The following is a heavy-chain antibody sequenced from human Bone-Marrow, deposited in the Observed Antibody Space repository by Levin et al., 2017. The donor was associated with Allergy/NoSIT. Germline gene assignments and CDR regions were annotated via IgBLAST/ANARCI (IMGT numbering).Heavy chain of an antibody. CDR3: ARDSIVVAGSDY. CDR1: GGSISDSSSY. V-gene: IGHV4-39*07. J-gene: IGHJ4*02. Sequence: GSLRLSCTVSGGSISDSSSYWAWIRQPPGMGLEWIGSMSYSGRSYYNRSLKSRVAISVDTSKNQFSLKVTSVTAADTAVYYCARDSIVVAGSDYWGQGTLVTVSS. CDR2: MSYSGRS. D-gene: IGHD6-19*01.